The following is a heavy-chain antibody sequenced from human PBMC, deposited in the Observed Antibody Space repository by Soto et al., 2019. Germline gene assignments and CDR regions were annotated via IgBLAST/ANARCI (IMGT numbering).Heavy chain of an antibody. D-gene: IGHD3-3*01. CDR1: GGTFSSYA. J-gene: IGHJ6*02. Sequence: GASVKVSCKPSGGTFSSYAISWVRQAPGQGLEWMGGIIPIFGTANYAQKFQGRVTITADESTSTAYMELSSLRSEDTAVYYCARGRSPIFGVVIIYYYGMDVWGQGTTVTVSS. V-gene: IGHV1-69*13. CDR3: ARGRSPIFGVVIIYYYGMDV. CDR2: IIPIFGTA.